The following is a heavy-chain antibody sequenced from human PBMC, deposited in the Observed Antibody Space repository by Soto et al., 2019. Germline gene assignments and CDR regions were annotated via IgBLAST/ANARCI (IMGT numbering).Heavy chain of an antibody. V-gene: IGHV3-49*03. CDR1: GFTFGDYA. CDR2: IRSKAYGGTT. J-gene: IGHJ6*02. CDR3: TRDPQLPLYYYYGMDV. Sequence: PGGSLRLSCTASGFTFGDYAMSWFRQAPGKGLEWVGFIRSKAYGGTTEYAASVKGRFTISRDDSKSIAYLQMNSLKTEDTAVYYCTRDPQLPLYYYYGMDVWGQGTTVTVSS. D-gene: IGHD2-2*01.